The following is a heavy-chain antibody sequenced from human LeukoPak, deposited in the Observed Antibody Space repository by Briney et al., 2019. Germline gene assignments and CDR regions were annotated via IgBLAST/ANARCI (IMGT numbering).Heavy chain of an antibody. Sequence: GGSLRLSCAPSGFPFSDYYMSGIRQAPGKGLGWVSYISSSGSTIYYADSVKGRFTISRDNAKNSLYLQMNSLRAEDTTVYYCARDPVTTMPNYYYYGMDVWGQGTTVTVSS. CDR1: GFPFSDYY. CDR2: ISSSGSTI. CDR3: ARDPVTTMPNYYYYGMDV. V-gene: IGHV3-11*01. J-gene: IGHJ6*02. D-gene: IGHD4-17*01.